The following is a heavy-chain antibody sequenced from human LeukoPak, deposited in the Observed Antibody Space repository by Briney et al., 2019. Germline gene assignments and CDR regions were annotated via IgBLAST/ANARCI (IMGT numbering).Heavy chain of an antibody. D-gene: IGHD4-23*01. Sequence: GGSLRLSCAASGFTVNNYYMTWVRQAPGKGLEGVSILYSGGMTFYSDSVKGRFTISTDNPRNTVNLQMNSLSAEDTGIYYCARMFGGNLYGYYFDYWGQGSVLTVSS. CDR1: GFTVNNYY. V-gene: IGHV3-53*01. CDR3: ARMFGGNLYGYYFDY. CDR2: LYSGGMT. J-gene: IGHJ4*02.